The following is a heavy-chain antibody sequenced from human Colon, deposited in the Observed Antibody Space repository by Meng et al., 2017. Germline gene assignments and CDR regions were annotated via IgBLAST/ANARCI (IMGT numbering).Heavy chain of an antibody. CDR1: GYTFTSSD. Sequence: QGQLVQSGAEGRKPGDSVKVTCKASGYTFTSSDINWVRQATGRGLEWLGWMKPNNGNTGSAQKFQGRVSMTRDTSIGTAYMELSGLTSEDTAVYYCARTAMLDSWGQGTLVTVSS. CDR2: MKPNNGNT. CDR3: ARTAMLDS. V-gene: IGHV1-8*01. J-gene: IGHJ5*01. D-gene: IGHD2-2*01.